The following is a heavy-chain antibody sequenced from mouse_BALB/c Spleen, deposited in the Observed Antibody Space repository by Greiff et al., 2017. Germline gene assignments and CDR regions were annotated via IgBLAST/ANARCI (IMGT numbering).Heavy chain of an antibody. D-gene: IGHD2-2*01. CDR3: VRQGGYDSWFAY. J-gene: IGHJ3*01. CDR1: GFTFNTYA. V-gene: IGHV10-1*02. Sequence: VQLKQSGGGLVQPKGSLKLSCAASGFTFNTYAMNWVRQAPGKGLEWVARIRSKSNNYATYYADSVKDRFTISRDDSQSMLYLQMNNLKTEDTAMYYCVRQGGYDSWFAYWGQGTLVTVSA. CDR2: IRSKSNNYAT.